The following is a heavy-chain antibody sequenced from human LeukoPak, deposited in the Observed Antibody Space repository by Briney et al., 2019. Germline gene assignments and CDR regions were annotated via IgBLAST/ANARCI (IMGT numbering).Heavy chain of an antibody. CDR3: ARGSCSGGSCYGDAFDI. D-gene: IGHD2-15*01. V-gene: IGHV3-13*01. CDR1: GFTFSSYD. CDR2: IGAAGDT. Sequence: GGSLRLSCAASGFTFSSYDMHWVRQATGKGLEWVSAIGAAGDTYYPGSVKGRFTISRENAKNSLYLQMNSLRAGDTAVYYCARGSCSGGSCYGDAFDIWGQGTMVTVSS. J-gene: IGHJ3*02.